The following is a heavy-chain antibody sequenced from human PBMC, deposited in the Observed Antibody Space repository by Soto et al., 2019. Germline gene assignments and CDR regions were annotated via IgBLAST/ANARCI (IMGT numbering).Heavy chain of an antibody. CDR3: AKPRYSSSWSGMDV. D-gene: IGHD6-13*01. V-gene: IGHV3-74*01. J-gene: IGHJ6*02. CDR1: GFTFSSYW. CDR2: INSDGSST. Sequence: EVQLVEAGGGLVQPGGSLRLSCAASGFTFSSYWMHWVRQAPGKGLVWVSRINSDGSSTSYADSVKGRFTISRDNAKNTLYLQMNSLRAEDTAVYYCAKPRYSSSWSGMDVWGQGTTVTVSS.